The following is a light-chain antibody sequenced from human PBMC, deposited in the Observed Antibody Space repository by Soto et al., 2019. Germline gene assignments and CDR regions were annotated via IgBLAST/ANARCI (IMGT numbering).Light chain of an antibody. CDR1: SSDVGGYNY. V-gene: IGLV2-8*01. J-gene: IGLJ2*01. CDR2: EVS. CDR3: SSYGGSNTVV. Sequence: QSALTQPPSASGSPGQSVTISCTGSSSDVGGYNYVSWYQQHPGKAPKLMIYEVSKRPSGVPDRLPGSKSGNTASLPVSGLQSEDEADYHCSSYGGSNTVVFGGGTKLTVL.